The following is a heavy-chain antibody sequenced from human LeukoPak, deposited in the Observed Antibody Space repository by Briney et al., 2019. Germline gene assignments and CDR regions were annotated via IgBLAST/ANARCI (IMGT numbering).Heavy chain of an antibody. Sequence: GGSLRLSCAASGFTFSSYWMHWVRQAPGKGLVWVSRINSDGSSTIYADSVKGRLTISRDNAKNTLYLQINSLRAEDTAVNYCAATFYDSSAYDAFDIWGQGTMVTVSS. D-gene: IGHD3-22*01. CDR1: GFTFSSYW. CDR3: AATFYDSSAYDAFDI. V-gene: IGHV3-74*01. J-gene: IGHJ3*02. CDR2: INSDGSST.